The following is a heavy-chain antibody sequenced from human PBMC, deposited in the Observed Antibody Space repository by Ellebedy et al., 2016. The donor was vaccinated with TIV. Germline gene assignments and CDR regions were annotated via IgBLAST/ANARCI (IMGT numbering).Heavy chain of an antibody. J-gene: IGHJ6*03. CDR2: MNPSDSYT. D-gene: IGHD2-2*01. V-gene: IGHV5-10-1*01. CDR3: ARRVERRSSSDTFYYYYMDV. Sequence: GESLKISXKGSGYSFTSYWISWVRQKPGKGLEWMGRMNPSDSYTDYSPSLQGHVTISADKSTGTAYLQWSGLKASDSAMYYCARRVERRSSSDTFYYYYMDVWGKGTTVTVSS. CDR1: GYSFTSYW.